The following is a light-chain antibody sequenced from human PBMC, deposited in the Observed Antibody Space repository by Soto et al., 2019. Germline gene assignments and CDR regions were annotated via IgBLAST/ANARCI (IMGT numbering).Light chain of an antibody. CDR2: GAS. V-gene: IGKV3-15*01. J-gene: IGKJ1*01. CDR1: QGIGST. Sequence: ERVLTQSPAALSLSPWERVTRSCRASQGIGSTLAWYQQKLGQAPRVLIYGASTRATGIPARFTGSGSGTEFILTITSLQSEDSAVYYCQEYNTWPWTFGQGTKVDI. CDR3: QEYNTWPWT.